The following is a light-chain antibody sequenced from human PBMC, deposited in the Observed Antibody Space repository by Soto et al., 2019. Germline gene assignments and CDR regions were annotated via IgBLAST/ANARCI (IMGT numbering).Light chain of an antibody. J-gene: IGKJ4*01. CDR1: QSVSSSY. CDR2: GAS. V-gene: IGKV3-20*01. CDR3: HQYDSSPRT. Sequence: ELVLTQSPGTLSLSPGERATLSCRASQSVSSSYLAWYQQKPGQAPSLLSYGASSRATGIPDRFSGSGSGTDLPLTISRLEPEDFAVYYCHQYDSSPRTFGGGTKVEIK.